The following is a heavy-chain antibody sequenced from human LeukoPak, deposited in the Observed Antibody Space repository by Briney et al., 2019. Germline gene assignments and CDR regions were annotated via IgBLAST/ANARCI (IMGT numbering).Heavy chain of an antibody. CDR1: GFTFSSYW. Sequence: GGSLRLSCAASGFTFSSYWMHWVRQAPGKGLEWVAVISYDGSNKYYADSVKGRFTISRDNSKNTLYLQMNSLRAEDTAVYYCARDLLIYDSSGYYSAGDYWGQGTLVTVSS. D-gene: IGHD3-22*01. J-gene: IGHJ4*02. CDR2: ISYDGSNK. V-gene: IGHV3-30-3*01. CDR3: ARDLLIYDSSGYYSAGDY.